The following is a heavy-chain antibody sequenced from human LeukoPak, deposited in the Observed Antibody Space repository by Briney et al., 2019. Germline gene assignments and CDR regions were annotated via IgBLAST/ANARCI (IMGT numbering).Heavy chain of an antibody. J-gene: IGHJ3*02. Sequence: GGSLRLSCAASGFPFSTYWMSWVRQAPGKGLEWVANINQDGTEKYYVDSVKGRFTISRDYAKNSLYLQMNSLRAEDTAVYYCARGQDTVITSRDAFDIWGQGTMVTVSS. V-gene: IGHV3-7*01. CDR3: ARGQDTVITSRDAFDI. CDR1: GFPFSTYW. CDR2: INQDGTEK. D-gene: IGHD4-23*01.